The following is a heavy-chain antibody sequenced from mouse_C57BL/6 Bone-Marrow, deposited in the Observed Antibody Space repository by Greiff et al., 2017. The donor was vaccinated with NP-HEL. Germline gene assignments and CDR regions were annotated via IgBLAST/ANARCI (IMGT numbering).Heavy chain of an antibody. Sequence: EVMLVESGGGLVQPGGSLKLSCAASGFTFRDYGMAWVRQAPRKGPEWVAFISNLAYSIYYADTVTGRFTISRENAKNTLYLEMSSLRSEDTAMYYCARTSYDGYYTWFAYWGQGTLVTVSA. CDR2: ISNLAYSI. V-gene: IGHV5-15*01. CDR1: GFTFRDYG. CDR3: ARTSYDGYYTWFAY. D-gene: IGHD2-3*01. J-gene: IGHJ3*01.